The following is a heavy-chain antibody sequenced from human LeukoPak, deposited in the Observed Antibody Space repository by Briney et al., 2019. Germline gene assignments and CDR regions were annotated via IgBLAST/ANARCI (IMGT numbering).Heavy chain of an antibody. CDR2: ISDSGRST. CDR3: ARVSGTIRVWPQPFGDGMDV. J-gene: IGHJ6*02. Sequence: PGGSLRLSCAASRFTFSSYVMSWVRQAPGKGLECVSAISDSGRSTYYADSVKGRFTISRDNSKNTLYLQMNSLRAEDTAVYYCARVSGTIRVWPQPFGDGMDVWGQGTTVTVSS. CDR1: RFTFSSYV. D-gene: IGHD3-10*01. V-gene: IGHV3-23*01.